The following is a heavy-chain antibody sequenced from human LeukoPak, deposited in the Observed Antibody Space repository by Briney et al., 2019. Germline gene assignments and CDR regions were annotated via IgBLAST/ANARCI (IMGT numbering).Heavy chain of an antibody. J-gene: IGHJ4*02. Sequence: ASVKVSCKASGYTFTGYYIHWVRQAPAQGLEWMGYINPNSGYTNYAQKFQDRVTVTSDTSISTAYMELSRLRSDDTAVYYCAREEANTRIHFDYWGQGTLVTVSS. CDR3: AREEANTRIHFDY. CDR1: GYTFTGYY. V-gene: IGHV1-2*02. D-gene: IGHD3-22*01. CDR2: INPNSGYT.